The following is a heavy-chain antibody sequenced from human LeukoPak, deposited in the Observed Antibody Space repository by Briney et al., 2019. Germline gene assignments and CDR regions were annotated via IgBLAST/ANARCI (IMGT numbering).Heavy chain of an antibody. Sequence: GGSLRLSCAASGSTFSSYGMHWVRQAPGKGLEWVAVIWYDGSNKYYADSVKGRFTISRDNSKNTLYLQMNSLRAEDTAVYYCARDREYQLPTGMDVWGQGTTVTVSS. J-gene: IGHJ6*02. CDR2: IWYDGSNK. D-gene: IGHD2-2*01. CDR3: ARDREYQLPTGMDV. V-gene: IGHV3-33*01. CDR1: GSTFSSYG.